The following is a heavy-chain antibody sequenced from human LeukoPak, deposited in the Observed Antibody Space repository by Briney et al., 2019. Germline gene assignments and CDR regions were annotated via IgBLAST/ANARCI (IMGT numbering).Heavy chain of an antibody. Sequence: SETLSLTCTVSGGSISSYYWSWIRQHPGKGLEWIGYIYYSGSTNYNPSLKSRVTISVDTSKNQFSLKLSSVTAADTAVYFCARGGYYYGSGSPAYFDYWGQGTLVTVPS. J-gene: IGHJ4*02. V-gene: IGHV4-59*01. D-gene: IGHD3-10*01. CDR1: GGSISSYY. CDR2: IYYSGST. CDR3: ARGGYYYGSGSPAYFDY.